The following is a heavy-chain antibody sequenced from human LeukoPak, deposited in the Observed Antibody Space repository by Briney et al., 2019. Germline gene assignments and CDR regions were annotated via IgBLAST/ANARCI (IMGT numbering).Heavy chain of an antibody. J-gene: IGHJ5*02. CDR1: GGSISGYY. Sequence: PSETLSLTCTVSGGSISGYYWSWIRQPPGKGLGWIGYIYINGTTNYNPSLKRRVTISVDTSKNHFSLKLTSVTAADTAVYYCARRGTSWYDWFDPWGQGTLVTVSS. D-gene: IGHD6-13*01. CDR3: ARRGTSWYDWFDP. CDR2: IYINGTT. V-gene: IGHV4-59*08.